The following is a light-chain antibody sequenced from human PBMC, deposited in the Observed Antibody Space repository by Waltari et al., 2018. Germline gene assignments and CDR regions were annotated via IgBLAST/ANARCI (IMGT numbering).Light chain of an antibody. CDR2: DVS. CDR3: CSYAGRYTWV. Sequence: QSALTPPRPVSGSPGQSVTIPCTGTSSDVGCCNYVSWFQQHPGKAPKLMIHDVSKRPSGVPDRFSGAKSGNTASLTISGLQADDETDYYCCSYAGRYTWVFGGGTKLTVL. CDR1: SSDVGCCNY. V-gene: IGLV2-11*01. J-gene: IGLJ3*02.